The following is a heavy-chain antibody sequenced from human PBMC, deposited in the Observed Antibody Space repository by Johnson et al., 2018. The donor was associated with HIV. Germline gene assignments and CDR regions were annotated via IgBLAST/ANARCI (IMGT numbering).Heavy chain of an antibody. CDR2: IRYDSNRR. CDR3: GREDWNYPI. D-gene: IGHD1-7*01. J-gene: IGHJ3*02. CDR1: GFTFSSYA. V-gene: IGHV3-30*02. Sequence: QVQLVESGGGVVRPGGSLRLSCAASGFTFSSYAMSWVRKAPGNGLELVASIRYDSNRRDYADSVNGRFSVSRDHSKNTLYLEMNSLRSEDTGFYVCGREDWNYPIWGQGAMVTVSS.